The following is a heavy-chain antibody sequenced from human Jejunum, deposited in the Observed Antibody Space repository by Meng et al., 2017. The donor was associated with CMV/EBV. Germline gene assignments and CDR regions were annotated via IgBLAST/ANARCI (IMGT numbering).Heavy chain of an antibody. CDR2: INGFSTDI. D-gene: IGHD3-10*01. Sequence: QVHLVESGGDLVQPGGSLRLSCTASESTVRDYYMGWLRQAPGKGLEWISYINGFSTDIEYADSVKGRFIISRDNAENSLYLQMNSLRAEDTAVYFCAREILAKYPWEFWGQGTLVTVSS. V-gene: IGHV3-11*06. CDR3: AREILAKYPWEF. CDR1: ESTVRDYY. J-gene: IGHJ4*02.